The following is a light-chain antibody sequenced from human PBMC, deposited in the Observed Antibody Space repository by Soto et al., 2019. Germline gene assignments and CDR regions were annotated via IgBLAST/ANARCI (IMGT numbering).Light chain of an antibody. J-gene: IGKJ1*01. Sequence: EIVVTPSPATLSASPGARLPLSCSASQFVSSRLAWYQQRPGQVPRLLIYDTSTRAPGISARFSGSGSGTEFTLTISSLQSEDFAVYYCQEYIQWPPGMFGPGTKVDIK. CDR3: QEYIQWPPGM. V-gene: IGKV3-15*01. CDR1: QFVSSR. CDR2: DTS.